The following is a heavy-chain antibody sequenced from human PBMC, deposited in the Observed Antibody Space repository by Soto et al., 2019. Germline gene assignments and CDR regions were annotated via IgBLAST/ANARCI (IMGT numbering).Heavy chain of an antibody. D-gene: IGHD3-10*01. CDR2: IYYSGST. CDR3: AGVRGVNWFDP. J-gene: IGHJ5*02. V-gene: IGHV4-31*03. Sequence: QVQLQESGPGLVKPSQTLSLTCTVSGGSISSGGYYWSWIRQHPGKGLEWIGYIYYSGSTYYNPSLTSRVTISVDSSKNQFSLKLSSVTAAETAVYYCAGVRGVNWFDPWGQGTLVTVSS. CDR1: GGSISSGGYY.